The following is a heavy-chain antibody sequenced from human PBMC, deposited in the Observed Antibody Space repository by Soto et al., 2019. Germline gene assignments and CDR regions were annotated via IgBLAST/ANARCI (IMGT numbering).Heavy chain of an antibody. CDR3: ARGRRRFRMLVVVITTGDWFDP. V-gene: IGHV4-34*01. D-gene: IGHD3-22*01. CDR2: INHSGST. Sequence: SKTLSLTCAFYGGSFIGYYWSWIRQPPGKGLEWIGEINHSGSTNYNPSLKSRVTISVDTSKNQFSLKLSSVTAADTAVYYCARGRRRFRMLVVVITTGDWFDPWGQGTLVTVTS. CDR1: GGSFIGYY. J-gene: IGHJ5*02.